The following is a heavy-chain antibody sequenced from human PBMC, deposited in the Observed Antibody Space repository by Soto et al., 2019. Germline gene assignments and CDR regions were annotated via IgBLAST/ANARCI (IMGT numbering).Heavy chain of an antibody. D-gene: IGHD3-9*01. CDR3: AKAYDILTGSLEY. Sequence: SVKVSCKASGGTFSSYAISWVRQAPGQGLEWMGGIIPIFGTANYAQKFQGRVTITADKSTSTAYMELSSLRAEDTAVYYCAKAYDILTGSLEYWGQGTLVTVSS. CDR1: GGTFSSYA. J-gene: IGHJ4*02. V-gene: IGHV1-69*06. CDR2: IIPIFGTA.